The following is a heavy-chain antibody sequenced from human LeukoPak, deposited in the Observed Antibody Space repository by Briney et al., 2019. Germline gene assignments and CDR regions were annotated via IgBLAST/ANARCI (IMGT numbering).Heavy chain of an antibody. CDR1: GCSISSGYY. CDR3: ATDPSIVGAPYEVY. J-gene: IGHJ4*02. Sequence: SETLSLTCAVSGCSISSGYYWGWIRQPPGKGLEWIGSIYHSGSTYYNPSLKSRVTISVDTSKNQFSLKLSSVTAADTAVYYCATDPSIVGAPYEVYWGQGTLVTVSS. CDR2: IYHSGST. D-gene: IGHD1-26*01. V-gene: IGHV4-38-2*01.